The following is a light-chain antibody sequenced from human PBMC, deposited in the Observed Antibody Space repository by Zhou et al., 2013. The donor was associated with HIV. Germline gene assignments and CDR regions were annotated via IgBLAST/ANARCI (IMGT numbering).Light chain of an antibody. CDR1: QSVSSY. CDR2: DAS. J-gene: IGKJ5*01. V-gene: IGKV3-11*01. Sequence: EIVLTQSPATLSLSPGERATLSCRASQSVSSYLAWYQQKPGQAPRLLMYDASNRATGIPARFRGSGSGTDFTLTISSLEPEDFAVYYCQQYDIIGLTTFGQGTRLEIK. CDR3: QQYDIIGLTT.